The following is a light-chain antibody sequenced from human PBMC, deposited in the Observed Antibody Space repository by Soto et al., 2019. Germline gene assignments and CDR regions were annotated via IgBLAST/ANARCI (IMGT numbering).Light chain of an antibody. Sequence: DIQLTQSPSVLSASVGDTVTITCRASQALSNYFAWYHQKPANAPAILIYSASTLQSAVPSRFSGSGSETEFSLTIRALQPEDFATYYCQQLSRYPLTFGGGTKVDI. V-gene: IGKV1-9*01. CDR3: QQLSRYPLT. CDR2: SAS. CDR1: QALSNY. J-gene: IGKJ4*01.